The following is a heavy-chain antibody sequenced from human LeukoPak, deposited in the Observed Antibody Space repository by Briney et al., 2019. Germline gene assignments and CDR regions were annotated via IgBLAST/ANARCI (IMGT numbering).Heavy chain of an antibody. CDR1: GGTFSSYA. CDR2: IIPILGIA. V-gene: IGHV1-69*04. CDR3: ARGYCSSTSCLYYYYYMDV. Sequence: ASVKVSCKASGGTFSSYAISWVRQAPGQGLEWMGRIIPILGIANYAQKFQGRVTITADESTSTAYMELSSLRSEDTAVYYCARGYCSSTSCLYYYYYMDVWGKGTTVTVSS. D-gene: IGHD2-2*01. J-gene: IGHJ6*03.